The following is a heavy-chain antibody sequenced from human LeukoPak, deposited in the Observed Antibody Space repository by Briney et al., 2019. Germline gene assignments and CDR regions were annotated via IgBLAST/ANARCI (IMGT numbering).Heavy chain of an antibody. CDR3: ARDPGIDSG. CDR1: GFTFNDYA. Sequence: GGSLRLSCAASGFTFNDYAMHWVRQAPGKGLEWVSVIYSGGSTYYADSVKGRFTISRDNSKNTLYLQMNSLRAEDTAVYYCARDPGIDSGWGQGTLVTVSS. V-gene: IGHV3-53*01. J-gene: IGHJ4*02. D-gene: IGHD2-15*01. CDR2: IYSGGST.